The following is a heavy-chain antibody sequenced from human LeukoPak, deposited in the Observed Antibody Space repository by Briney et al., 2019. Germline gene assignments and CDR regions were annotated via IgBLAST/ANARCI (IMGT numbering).Heavy chain of an antibody. CDR1: GFIFSNYG. J-gene: IGHJ4*02. D-gene: IGHD6-13*01. CDR2: VSTDGDNK. Sequence: PGGPLRLSCAASGFIFSNYGMQWVRQAPGKGLEWVAVVSTDGDNKYYGDSVKGRFTISRDNSENTLFLQMNSLRPEDTAVYYCGTAAGGTAVYWGQGTLVTVSS. V-gene: IGHV3-30*03. CDR3: GTAAGGTAVY.